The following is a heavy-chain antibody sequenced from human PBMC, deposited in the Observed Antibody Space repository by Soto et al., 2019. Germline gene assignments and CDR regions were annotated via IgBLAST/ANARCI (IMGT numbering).Heavy chain of an antibody. V-gene: IGHV4-38-2*01. Sequence: ETLSLTCAVSGYSISSGYYWAWIRQPPGKGLEWVGSIYHSGSTSYKSSLKSRVTISVDTSKNQFSLRLRSVTAADTAVYYCARSGYGGHGYFDYWAQGTLVTVSS. D-gene: IGHD5-12*01. CDR3: ARSGYGGHGYFDY. J-gene: IGHJ4*02. CDR2: IYHSGST. CDR1: GYSISSGYY.